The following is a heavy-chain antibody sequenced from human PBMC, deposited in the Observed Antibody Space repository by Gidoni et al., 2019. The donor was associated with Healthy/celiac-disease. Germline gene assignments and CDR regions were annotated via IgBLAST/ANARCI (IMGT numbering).Heavy chain of an antibody. CDR3: TTDAPNQFH. V-gene: IGHV3-15*01. Sequence: EVQLVESGGGLVKPGGSLRLSCAASGFTFSNAWMSWVRQAPGKGLEWVGRIKSKTEGGTTDYAAPVKGRFTISRDDSKNTLYLQMNSLKTEDTAVYYCTTDAPNQFHWGQGTLVTVSS. D-gene: IGHD2-21*01. CDR1: GFTFSNAW. CDR2: IKSKTEGGTT. J-gene: IGHJ4*02.